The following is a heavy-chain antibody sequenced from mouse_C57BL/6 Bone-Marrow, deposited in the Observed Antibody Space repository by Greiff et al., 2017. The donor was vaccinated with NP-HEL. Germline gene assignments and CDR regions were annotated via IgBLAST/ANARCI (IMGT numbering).Heavy chain of an antibody. CDR1: GYTFTDYN. CDR3: ARFYYGSSPHYYFDY. J-gene: IGHJ2*01. V-gene: IGHV1-18*01. CDR2: INPNNGGT. D-gene: IGHD1-1*01. Sequence: EVKLVESGPELVKPGASVKIPCKASGYTFTDYNMDWVKQSHGKSLEWIGDINPNNGGTIYNQKFKGKATLTVDKSSSTAYMELRSLTSEDTAVYYCARFYYGSSPHYYFDYWGQGTTLTVSS.